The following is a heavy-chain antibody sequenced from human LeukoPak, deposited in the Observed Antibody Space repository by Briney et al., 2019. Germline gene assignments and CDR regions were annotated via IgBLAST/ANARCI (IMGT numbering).Heavy chain of an antibody. CDR3: ASPGYSSGWLTFDY. CDR1: GFTVSKYA. Sequence: SGGSLRLSCAGSGFTVSKYAMIWVRQPTGKHLEWVAAIGTAGDTYYSDSVKGRFTIYRENANNSLYLQMNSLGAADTAVYYCASPGYSSGWLTFDYWGQGTLVTVSS. CDR2: IGTAGDT. V-gene: IGHV3-13*01. J-gene: IGHJ4*02. D-gene: IGHD6-19*01.